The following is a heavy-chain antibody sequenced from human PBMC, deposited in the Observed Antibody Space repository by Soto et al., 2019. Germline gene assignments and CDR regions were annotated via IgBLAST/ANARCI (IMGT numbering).Heavy chain of an antibody. Sequence: QVQLVQSGAEVKKPGASVKVSCKASGYTFTSYDINWVRQATGQGLEWMGWMNPNSGNTGYAQKFQGRVTMTRNTSISTAYMELSSLRSEDTAVYYCARGRKAVAGRSFDYWAREPWSPSPQ. CDR2: MNPNSGNT. D-gene: IGHD6-19*01. CDR3: ARGRKAVAGRSFDY. CDR1: GYTFTSYD. J-gene: IGHJ4*02. V-gene: IGHV1-8*01.